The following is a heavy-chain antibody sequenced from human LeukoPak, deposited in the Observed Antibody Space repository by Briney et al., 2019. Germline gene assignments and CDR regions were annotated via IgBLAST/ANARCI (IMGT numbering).Heavy chain of an antibody. V-gene: IGHV1-18*01. D-gene: IGHD1-1*01. Sequence: GASVKVSCKASGYTFTNYDINWVRQAPGQGLEWMGWVSAYTGDTNYAQKLQGRVTMTTDTSTSTAYMELRSLRSDDTAVYYCARDHPWNDFNFDYWGQGTLVTVSS. J-gene: IGHJ4*02. CDR2: VSAYTGDT. CDR3: ARDHPWNDFNFDY. CDR1: GYTFTNYD.